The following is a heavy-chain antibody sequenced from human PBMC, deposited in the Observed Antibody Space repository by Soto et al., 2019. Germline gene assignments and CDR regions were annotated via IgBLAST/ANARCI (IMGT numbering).Heavy chain of an antibody. V-gene: IGHV1-69*01. Sequence: QVQLVQSGAEVKKPGSSVKVSCKASGGTFSSYAISWVRQAPGQGLEWMVGIIPIFGTANYAQKFQGRVTITADESTSTAYMELSSLRSEDTAVYYCASVEGYCNNGVCSTLPYYYYYGMDVWGQGNTVTVSS. CDR1: GGTFSSYA. CDR3: ASVEGYCNNGVCSTLPYYYYYGMDV. D-gene: IGHD2-8*01. CDR2: IIPIFGTA. J-gene: IGHJ6*02.